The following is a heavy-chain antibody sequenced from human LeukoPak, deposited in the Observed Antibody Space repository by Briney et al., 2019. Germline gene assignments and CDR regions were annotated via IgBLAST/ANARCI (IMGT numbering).Heavy chain of an antibody. CDR2: ISGSGGST. CDR3: AKDYSKTSYYGSGTYYRPNWFDP. CDR1: GFTFSSYA. Sequence: TGGSLRLSCAASGFTFSSYAMSWVRQAPGKGLERVSAISGSGGSTYYADSVKGRFTISRDNSKNTLYLQMNSLRAEDTAVYYCAKDYSKTSYYGSGTYYRPNWFDPWGQGTLVTVSS. D-gene: IGHD3-10*01. V-gene: IGHV3-23*01. J-gene: IGHJ5*02.